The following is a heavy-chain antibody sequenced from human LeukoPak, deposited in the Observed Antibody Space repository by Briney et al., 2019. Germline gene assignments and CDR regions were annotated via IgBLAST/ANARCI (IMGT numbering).Heavy chain of an antibody. CDR3: ARTYYYGSGSYSEGASNS. V-gene: IGHV1-2*02. Sequence: ASVKVSCKASGYTFTGYYILWVRQSPGQRLEWRRWINPNSGDTDYAQKCQGRVTMTRDTSISTAYMELSRMRSDETAVYYCARTYYYGSGSYSEGASNSWGQGTMVTVS. CDR2: INPNSGDT. CDR1: GYTFTGYY. D-gene: IGHD3-10*01. J-gene: IGHJ3*02.